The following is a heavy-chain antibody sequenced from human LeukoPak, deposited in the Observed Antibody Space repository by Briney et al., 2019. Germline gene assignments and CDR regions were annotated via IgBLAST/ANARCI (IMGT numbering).Heavy chain of an antibody. D-gene: IGHD1-26*01. V-gene: IGHV3-23*01. Sequence: GGSLRLSCAASGFTFSSYAMSWVRQAPEKGLEWVSVISGSGDRTYYADSVKGRFTISRDNSKNTLYLQMNSLRAEDTAVYYCAKGISGNFDHWGQGTLVTVSS. CDR1: GFTFSSYA. CDR2: ISGSGDRT. J-gene: IGHJ4*02. CDR3: AKGISGNFDH.